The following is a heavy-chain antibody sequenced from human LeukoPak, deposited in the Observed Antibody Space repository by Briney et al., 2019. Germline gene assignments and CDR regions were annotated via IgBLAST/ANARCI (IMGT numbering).Heavy chain of an antibody. CDR1: GGSISSGSYS. D-gene: IGHD3-22*01. CDR2: IYHSGST. CDR3: ARGTYYYDSSGYYFDNWFDP. Sequence: SQTLSLTCAVSGGSISSGSYSWSWIRQPPGKGLEWIGYIYHSGSTYYNPSLKSRVTISVDRSKNQFSLKLSSVTAADTAVYYCARGTYYYDSSGYYFDNWFDPWGQGPLVTVSS. J-gene: IGHJ5*02. V-gene: IGHV4-30-2*01.